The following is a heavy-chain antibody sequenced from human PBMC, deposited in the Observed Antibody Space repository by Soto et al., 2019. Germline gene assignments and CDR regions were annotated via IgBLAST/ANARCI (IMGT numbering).Heavy chain of an antibody. CDR3: ARSAQEGTWFDP. J-gene: IGHJ5*02. V-gene: IGHV1-8*01. Sequence: QVQLVQSGAEVKKPGASVKVSCKASGYTFTSYDINWVRQATGQGLEWMGWMNPNSGNTGYAQKFQGRVTMTRNTSMSTGYMALSSLRSEDTAVYYCARSAQEGTWFDPWGQGTLVTVSS. CDR1: GYTFTSYD. D-gene: IGHD1-1*01. CDR2: MNPNSGNT.